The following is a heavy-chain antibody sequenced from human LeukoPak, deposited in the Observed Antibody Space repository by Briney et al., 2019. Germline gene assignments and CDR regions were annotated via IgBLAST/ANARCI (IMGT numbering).Heavy chain of an antibody. CDR3: ARGGPEYLSDY. D-gene: IGHD2-2*02. Sequence: ASVKVSCKASGYTFINYDINWVRQAPGQGLEWMGIINPSGGSTSYAQKFQGRVTMTRDTSTSTVYMELSSLRSEDTAVYYCARGGPEYLSDYWGQGTLVTVSS. V-gene: IGHV1-46*01. CDR1: GYTFINYD. CDR2: INPSGGST. J-gene: IGHJ4*02.